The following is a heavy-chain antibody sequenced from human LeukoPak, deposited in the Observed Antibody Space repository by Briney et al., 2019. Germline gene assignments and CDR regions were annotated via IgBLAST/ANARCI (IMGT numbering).Heavy chain of an antibody. CDR3: ARDFIVVVPAATKTRFYYYYYYMDV. D-gene: IGHD2-2*01. Sequence: GGSLRLSCAASGFTFSSYAMHWVRQAPGKGLEWVAVISYDGSNKYYADSVKGRFTISRDNSKNTLYLQMNSLRAEDTAVYYCARDFIVVVPAATKTRFYYYYYYMDVWGKGTTVTVSS. CDR2: ISYDGSNK. CDR1: GFTFSSYA. J-gene: IGHJ6*03. V-gene: IGHV3-30*04.